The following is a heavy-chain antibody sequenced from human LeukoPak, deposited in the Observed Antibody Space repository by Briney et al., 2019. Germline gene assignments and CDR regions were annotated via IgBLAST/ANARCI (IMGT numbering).Heavy chain of an antibody. Sequence: SETLSFTCAVYGGSFNYYYWTWIRQSPGKGLKWIGEINYSGTTNYNPSLKSRVTISMDTSKNQFSLKLSSVTAADTAVYYCASINCTGGSCYAYFQHWGQGSLVTVSP. CDR1: GGSFNYYY. CDR3: ASINCTGGSCYAYFQH. J-gene: IGHJ1*01. D-gene: IGHD2-15*01. CDR2: INYSGTT. V-gene: IGHV4-34*01.